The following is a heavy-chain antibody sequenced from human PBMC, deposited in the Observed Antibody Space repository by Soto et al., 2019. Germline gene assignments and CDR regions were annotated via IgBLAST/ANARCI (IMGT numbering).Heavy chain of an antibody. Sequence: PLGGSLRLSCAASGFTFSSYGMHWVRQAPGKGLEWVAVIWYDGSNKYYADSVKGRFTISRDNSKNTLYLQMNSLRAEDTAVYYCARDRGKDSSGWYYFDYWGQGTLVTSPQ. V-gene: IGHV3-33*01. CDR3: ARDRGKDSSGWYYFDY. D-gene: IGHD6-19*01. CDR2: IWYDGSNK. CDR1: GFTFSSYG. J-gene: IGHJ4*02.